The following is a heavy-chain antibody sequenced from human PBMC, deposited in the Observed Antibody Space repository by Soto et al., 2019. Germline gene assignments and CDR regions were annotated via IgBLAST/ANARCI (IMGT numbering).Heavy chain of an antibody. J-gene: IGHJ4*02. CDR3: AKKPLFYYDSSGYYFDY. CDR1: GFTFSLHG. Sequence: PGGSLRLSCAASGFTFSLHGMSWVRQAPGKGLEWVSGISDSGGNTNYADSVKGRFTISRDNSKNTLYLQMNSLRAEDTAIYYCAKKPLFYYDSSGYYFDYWGQGTLVTVFS. V-gene: IGHV3-23*01. CDR2: ISDSGGNT. D-gene: IGHD3-22*01.